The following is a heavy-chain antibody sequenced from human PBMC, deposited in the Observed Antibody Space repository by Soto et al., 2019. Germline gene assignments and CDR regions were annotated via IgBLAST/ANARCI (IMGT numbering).Heavy chain of an antibody. CDR3: ARSPYSSGYYYAIDY. D-gene: IGHD3-22*01. CDR1: GYIFSDYG. V-gene: IGHV1-46*01. J-gene: IGHJ4*02. Sequence: ASVKVSCKSSGYIFSDYGITWMRQAPGQGLEWMGLINPSGGSTTYAQKFQGRVTMTRDTSTSTVYMDLSSLKSEDTAVYYCARSPYSSGYYYAIDYWGQGTQVTVSS. CDR2: INPSGGST.